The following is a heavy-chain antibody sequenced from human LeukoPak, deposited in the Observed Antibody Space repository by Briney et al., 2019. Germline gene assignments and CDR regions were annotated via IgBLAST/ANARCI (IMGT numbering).Heavy chain of an antibody. D-gene: IGHD3-22*01. CDR2: ISYDGSNK. CDR3: ARERGYDSSGYYDGLDY. J-gene: IGHJ4*02. CDR1: GFTFSSYA. V-gene: IGHV3-30*04. Sequence: GGSLRLSCAASGFTFSSYAMHWVRQAPGKGLEWVAVISYDGSNKYYADSVKGRFTISRDNSKNTLYLQMNSLRAEDTAVYYCARERGYDSSGYYDGLDYWGQGTLVTVSP.